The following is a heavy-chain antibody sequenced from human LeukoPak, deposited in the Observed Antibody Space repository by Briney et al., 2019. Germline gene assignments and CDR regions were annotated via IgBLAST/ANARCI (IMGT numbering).Heavy chain of an antibody. CDR2: IYHSGST. CDR3: AREDRYSSGWGEY. D-gene: IGHD6-19*01. CDR1: AYSISSGYY. J-gene: IGHJ4*02. V-gene: IGHV4-38-2*02. Sequence: PSATLSLTCAVSAYSISSGYYWAWILQPPGRWLEWNGSIYHSGSTYSNPSLKSRVTISVDTSKNPFSLKLSSVTAADTAVYYCAREDRYSSGWGEYWGQGTLVTVSS.